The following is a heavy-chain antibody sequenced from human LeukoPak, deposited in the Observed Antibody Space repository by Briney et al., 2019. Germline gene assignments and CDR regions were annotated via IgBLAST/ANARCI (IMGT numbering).Heavy chain of an antibody. CDR2: IERDGSEK. CDR3: ARDGVETLSGYFDL. CDR1: RFTFYTYW. Sequence: PGGSLRLPCAAPRFTFYTYWMSWVRQAPGKGLEWVANIERDGSEKHYVDSVKGRFTISRDNAKNSLYLQMNSLRAEDTAVYYCARDGVETLSGYFDLWGRGTLLTVSS. J-gene: IGHJ2*01. V-gene: IGHV3-7*01. D-gene: IGHD3-3*01.